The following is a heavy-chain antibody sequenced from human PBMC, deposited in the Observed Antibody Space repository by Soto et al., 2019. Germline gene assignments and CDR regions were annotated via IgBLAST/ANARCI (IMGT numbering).Heavy chain of an antibody. CDR3: ARAQDYYDSSGYSI. J-gene: IGHJ4*02. Sequence: PSETLSLTCAVYGGSLSGYYWSWIRQPPGKGLEWIGEINHSGSTNYNPSLKSRVTISVDTSKNQFSLKLSSVTAADTAVYYCARAQDYYDSSGYSIWGQGTLVTVSS. D-gene: IGHD3-22*01. CDR2: INHSGST. V-gene: IGHV4-34*01. CDR1: GGSLSGYY.